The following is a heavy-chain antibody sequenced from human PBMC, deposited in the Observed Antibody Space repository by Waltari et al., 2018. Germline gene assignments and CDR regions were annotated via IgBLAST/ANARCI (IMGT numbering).Heavy chain of an antibody. D-gene: IGHD3-16*01. CDR2: IYHSGST. CDR3: VRDMITFGGATTPLKVIWFDP. J-gene: IGHJ5*02. V-gene: IGHV4-38-2*02. Sequence: QVQLQESGPGLVKPSETLSLTCAVSGYSISSGYYWGWIRQPPGKGLEWIGSIYHSGSTYYNPSLKSRVTISVDTAKNQFSLKLSSVTAADTAVYYCVRDMITFGGATTPLKVIWFDPWGQGTLVTVSS. CDR1: GYSISSGYY.